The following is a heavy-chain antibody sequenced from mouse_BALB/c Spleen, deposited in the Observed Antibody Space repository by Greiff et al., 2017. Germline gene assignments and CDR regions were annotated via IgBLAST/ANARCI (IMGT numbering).Heavy chain of an antibody. CDR3: ARGEEFAY. J-gene: IGHJ3*01. Sequence: EVQLQESGPGLVKPSQSLSLTCSVTGYSITSGYYWNWIRQFPGNKLEWMGYISYDGSNNYNPSLKNRISITRDTSKNQFFLKLNSVTTEDTATYYCARGEEFAYWGQGTLVTVSA. CDR1: GYSITSGYY. V-gene: IGHV3-6*02. CDR2: ISYDGSN.